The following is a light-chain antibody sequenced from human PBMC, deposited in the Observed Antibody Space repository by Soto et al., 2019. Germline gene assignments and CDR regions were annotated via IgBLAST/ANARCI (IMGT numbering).Light chain of an antibody. V-gene: IGLV1-40*01. CDR2: GNS. J-gene: IGLJ3*02. Sequence: QAVLTQPPSVSGAPGQRVTISCTGRSSNIGAGYDVHWYQQLPGTAPKLLIYGNSNRPSGVPDRFSGSKSGTSASLAITGLQAEDEADYYCQSYDSSLSGSVFGGGTKLTFL. CDR3: QSYDSSLSGSV. CDR1: SSNIGAGYD.